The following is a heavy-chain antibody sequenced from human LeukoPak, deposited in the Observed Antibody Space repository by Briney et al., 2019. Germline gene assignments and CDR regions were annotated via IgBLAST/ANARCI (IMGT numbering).Heavy chain of an antibody. Sequence: GASVKVSCKASGYTFTSYGISWVRQAPGQGLEWMGWISAYNGNTNYAQKLQGRVTMTTDTSTSTAYMELRSLRSDDTAVYYCARVILSSWYFQTYYYYYYMDVWGKGTTVTVSS. CDR2: ISAYNGNT. D-gene: IGHD6-13*01. CDR3: ARVILSSWYFQTYYYYYYMDV. V-gene: IGHV1-18*01. J-gene: IGHJ6*03. CDR1: GYTFTSYG.